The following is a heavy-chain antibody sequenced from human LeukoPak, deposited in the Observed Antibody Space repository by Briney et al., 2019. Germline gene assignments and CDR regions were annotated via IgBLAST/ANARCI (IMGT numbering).Heavy chain of an antibody. D-gene: IGHD4-17*01. CDR1: GFTFSSYG. J-gene: IGHJ4*02. Sequence: GGSLRLSCAASGFTFSSYGMHWVRQAPGKGLEWVAVISYDGSNKYYADSVKGRFTISRDNSKDTLYLQMNSLRAEDTAVYYCAKGAIVLSTVTTYFDYWGQGTLVTVSS. CDR3: AKGAIVLSTVTTYFDY. CDR2: ISYDGSNK. V-gene: IGHV3-30*18.